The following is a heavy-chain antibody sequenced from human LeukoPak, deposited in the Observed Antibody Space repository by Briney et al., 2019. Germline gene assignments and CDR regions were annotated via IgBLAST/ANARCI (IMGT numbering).Heavy chain of an antibody. CDR3: ARNLGYCSSTSCYTGWFDP. V-gene: IGHV1-18*01. CDR2: ISAYNGNT. Sequence: ASVKVSCKASGYTFTIYGISWVRQAPGQGREWMGWISAYNGNTNYAQKLQGRVTMTTDTSTSTAYMELRSLRSDDTAVYYCARNLGYCSSTSCYTGWFDPWGQGTLVTVSS. J-gene: IGHJ5*02. CDR1: GYTFTIYG. D-gene: IGHD2-2*02.